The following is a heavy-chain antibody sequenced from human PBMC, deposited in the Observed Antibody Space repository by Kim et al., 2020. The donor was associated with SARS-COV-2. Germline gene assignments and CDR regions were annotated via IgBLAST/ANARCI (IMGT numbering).Heavy chain of an antibody. CDR3: ARSGPPGSHLGGYFDY. CDR2: INHSGST. Sequence: SETLSLTCAVYGGSFSGYYWSWIRQPPGKGLEWIGEINHSGSTIYNPSLKSRVTISVDTSKNQFSLKLSSVTAADTAVYYCARSGPPGSHLGGYFDYWGQGTLVTVSS. D-gene: IGHD3-16*01. J-gene: IGHJ4*02. V-gene: IGHV4-34*01. CDR1: GGSFSGYY.